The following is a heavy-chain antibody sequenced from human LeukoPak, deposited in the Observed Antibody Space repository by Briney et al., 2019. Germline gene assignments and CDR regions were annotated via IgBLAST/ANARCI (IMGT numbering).Heavy chain of an antibody. CDR3: ARPLRFLEWLASPYYYGMDV. Sequence: GASVKVSCKASGYTFTSYYMHWVRQAPGQGLEWMGIINPSGGSTSYAQKFQGRVTMTRDTSTSTVYMELSSLRSEDTAVYYCARPLRFLEWLASPYYYGMDVWGQGTTVTVSS. V-gene: IGHV1-46*01. CDR1: GYTFTSYY. D-gene: IGHD3-3*01. J-gene: IGHJ6*02. CDR2: INPSGGST.